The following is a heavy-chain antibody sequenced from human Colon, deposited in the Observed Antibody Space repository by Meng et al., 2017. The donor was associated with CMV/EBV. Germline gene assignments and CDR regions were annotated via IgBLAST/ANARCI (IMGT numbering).Heavy chain of an antibody. V-gene: IGHV3-11*01. CDR2: ISDSGSTI. D-gene: IGHD6-6*01. Sequence: GESLKISCAASGFSFSDYYMSWVRQAPGKGLEWVSSISDSGSTIYYADSVRGRFTISRDNAHNSLYLQLNDLRAEDTAMYYCARDLPGSAYYYYYGLDVWGQGTTVTVSS. CDR3: ARDLPGSAYYYYYGLDV. J-gene: IGHJ6*02. CDR1: GFSFSDYY.